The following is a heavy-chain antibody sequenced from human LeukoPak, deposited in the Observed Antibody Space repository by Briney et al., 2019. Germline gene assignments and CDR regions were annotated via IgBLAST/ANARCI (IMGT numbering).Heavy chain of an antibody. J-gene: IGHJ4*02. Sequence: GGSLRLSCAASGFTFSSYAMSWVRQAPGKGLEWGSALSGSGGSTYYADSVKGRFTISRDNSKNTLYLQMNSLRAEDTAVYYCAKDSAVVGATIGLNPLDYWGQGTLVTVSS. D-gene: IGHD1-26*01. V-gene: IGHV3-23*01. CDR2: LSGSGGST. CDR3: AKDSAVVGATIGLNPLDY. CDR1: GFTFSSYA.